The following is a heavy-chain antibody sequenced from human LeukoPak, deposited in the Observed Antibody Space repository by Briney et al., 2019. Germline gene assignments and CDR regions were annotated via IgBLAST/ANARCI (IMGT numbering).Heavy chain of an antibody. Sequence: GGSLRLSCAASGFTFSDNSMNWVRQAPGKGLEWLSYISSSSSTMYYADSVKGRFTISRDNAKNSLYLQMNSLRAEDTAVYYCARGVYSSGWYPDYFDYWGQGTLVTVSS. V-gene: IGHV3-48*04. D-gene: IGHD6-19*01. CDR1: GFTFSDNS. CDR3: ARGVYSSGWYPDYFDY. CDR2: ISSSSSTM. J-gene: IGHJ4*02.